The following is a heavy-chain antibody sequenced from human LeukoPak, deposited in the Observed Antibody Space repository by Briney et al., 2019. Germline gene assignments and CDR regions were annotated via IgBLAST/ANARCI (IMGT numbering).Heavy chain of an antibody. Sequence: PGGSLRLSCAASGFTFSNAWMSWVRQAPGKGLEWVGRITSKTDGGTTDYAAPVKGRFTISRDDSKNTLYLQMNSLKTEDTAVYYFTTDRVSGWYKAEFDPWGQGTLVTVSS. V-gene: IGHV3-15*01. CDR2: ITSKTDGGTT. CDR3: TTDRVSGWYKAEFDP. CDR1: GFTFSNAW. J-gene: IGHJ5*02. D-gene: IGHD6-19*01.